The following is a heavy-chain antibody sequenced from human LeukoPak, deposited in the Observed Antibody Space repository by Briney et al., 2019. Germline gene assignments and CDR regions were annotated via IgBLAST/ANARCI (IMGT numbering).Heavy chain of an antibody. CDR3: ARDRGGYEPYYFDY. Sequence: GASVKVSCKASGYTFTGYYMHWVRQAPGQGLEWMGWINPNSGGTNYAQNVQGRVTMTRDTSISTAYMELSRLRSDDTAVYYCARDRGGYEPYYFDYWRQGPLVTVSS. J-gene: IGHJ4*02. CDR2: INPNSGGT. CDR1: GYTFTGYY. V-gene: IGHV1-2*02. D-gene: IGHD5-12*01.